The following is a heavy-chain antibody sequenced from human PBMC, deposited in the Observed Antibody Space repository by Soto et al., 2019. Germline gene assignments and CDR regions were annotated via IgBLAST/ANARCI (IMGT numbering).Heavy chain of an antibody. Sequence: AASVKVSCKASGGTFSSYTISWVRQAPGQGLEWMGRIIPILGIANYAQKFQGRVTITADKSTSTAYMELSSLRSEDTAVYYCARDSSGYLDFDYWGQGTLVTVSS. J-gene: IGHJ4*02. D-gene: IGHD3-22*01. CDR3: ARDSSGYLDFDY. CDR1: GGTFSSYT. V-gene: IGHV1-69*04. CDR2: IIPILGIA.